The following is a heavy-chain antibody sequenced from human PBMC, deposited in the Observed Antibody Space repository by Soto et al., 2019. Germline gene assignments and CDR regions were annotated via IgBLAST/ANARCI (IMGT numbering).Heavy chain of an antibody. J-gene: IGHJ6*03. CDR2: ISGSGGST. CDR1: GFTFSSYA. CDR3: ARVREYYDFWSGFGRGYYYYYMDV. V-gene: IGHV3-23*01. Sequence: PGGSLRLSCAASGFTFSSYAMSWVRQAPGKGLEWVSAISGSGGSTYHADSVKGRFTISRDNSKNTLYLQMNSLRAEDTAVYYCARVREYYDFWSGFGRGYYYYYMDVWGKGTTVTVSS. D-gene: IGHD3-3*01.